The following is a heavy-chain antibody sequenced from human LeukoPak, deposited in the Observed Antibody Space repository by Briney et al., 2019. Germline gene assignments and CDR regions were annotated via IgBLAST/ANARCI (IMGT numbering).Heavy chain of an antibody. D-gene: IGHD3-3*01. V-gene: IGHV1-69*05. CDR3: ASRSDFWSGYYDY. CDR1: GGTFSSYA. Sequence: ASVKVSCKASGGTFSSYAISWVRQAPGQGLEWMGGIIPIFGTANYAQKFQGRVTITTDESTSTAYMELSSLRSEDTAVYYCASRSDFWSGYYDYWGQGTLVTVSS. J-gene: IGHJ4*02. CDR2: IIPIFGTA.